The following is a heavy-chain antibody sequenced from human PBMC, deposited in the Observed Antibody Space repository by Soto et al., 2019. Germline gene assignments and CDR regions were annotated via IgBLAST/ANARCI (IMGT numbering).Heavy chain of an antibody. CDR3: ARPYYVGPTPAFDI. Sequence: PGGSLRLSCAASGFTFSSYAMHWVRQAPGKGLEWVAVISYDGSNKYYADSVKGRFTISRDNSKNTLYLQMNSLRAEDTAVYYCARPYYVGPTPAFDIWGQGTMVTVSS. CDR2: ISYDGSNK. J-gene: IGHJ3*02. CDR1: GFTFSSYA. V-gene: IGHV3-30-3*01. D-gene: IGHD3-10*02.